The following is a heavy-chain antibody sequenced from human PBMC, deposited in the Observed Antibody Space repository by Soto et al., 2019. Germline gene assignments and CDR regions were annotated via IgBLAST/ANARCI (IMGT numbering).Heavy chain of an antibody. CDR1: GGSFSGYY. V-gene: IGHV4-34*01. D-gene: IGHD3-3*01. Sequence: SETLSLTCAVYGGSFSGYYWSWIRQPPGKGLEWIGEINHSGSTNYNPSLKSRVTISVDTSKNQFSLKLSSVTAADTAVYYCARGELWIYDFWSGYLGGYYFDYWGQGTLVTVSS. CDR3: ARGELWIYDFWSGYLGGYYFDY. CDR2: INHSGST. J-gene: IGHJ4*02.